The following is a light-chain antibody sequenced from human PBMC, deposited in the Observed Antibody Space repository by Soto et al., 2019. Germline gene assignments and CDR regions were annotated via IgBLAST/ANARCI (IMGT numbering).Light chain of an antibody. CDR1: QSVSSSY. J-gene: IGKJ4*01. CDR3: QQHGSSPLT. V-gene: IGKV3-20*01. CDR2: GAS. Sequence: EIALTQSPGTLSLSPGERATLSCRASQSVSSSYLARYQQKPGQAPRLLIYGASSRATGNPDRFSGSGYGTDLTLTISRLEPEDFAVYYCQQHGSSPLTFGGGTKVEIK.